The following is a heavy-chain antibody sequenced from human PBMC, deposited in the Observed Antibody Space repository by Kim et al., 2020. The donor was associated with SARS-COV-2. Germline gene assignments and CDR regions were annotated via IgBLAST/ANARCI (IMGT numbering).Heavy chain of an antibody. CDR3: ARGRNSYDYVWGSYRRPAYFDY. D-gene: IGHD3-16*02. CDR1: GGSFSGYY. J-gene: IGHJ4*02. V-gene: IGHV4-34*01. Sequence: SETLSLTCAVYGGSFSGYYWSWIRQPPGKGLEWIGEINHSGSTNYNPSLKSRVTISVDTSKNQFSLKLSSVTAADTAVYYCARGRNSYDYVWGSYRRPAYFDYWGQGTLVTVSS. CDR2: INHSGST.